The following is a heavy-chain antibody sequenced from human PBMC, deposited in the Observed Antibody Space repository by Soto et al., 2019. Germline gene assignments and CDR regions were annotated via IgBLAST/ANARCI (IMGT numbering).Heavy chain of an antibody. J-gene: IGHJ6*02. CDR1: GYTFTSYG. CDR2: ISAYNGNT. V-gene: IGHV1-18*01. Sequence: QVQLVQSGAEVKKPGASVKVSCKASGYTFTSYGISWVRQAPGQGLEWMGWISAYNGNTNYAQKLQGRVTMTTDTSTSTAYMELRSLRSDDTAVYYCARVSIPVVPAAMEYYYYGMDVWGQGTTVTVS. D-gene: IGHD2-2*01. CDR3: ARVSIPVVPAAMEYYYYGMDV.